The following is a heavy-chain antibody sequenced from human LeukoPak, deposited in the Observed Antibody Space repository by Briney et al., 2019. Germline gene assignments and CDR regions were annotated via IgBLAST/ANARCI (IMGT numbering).Heavy chain of an antibody. V-gene: IGHV4-30-4*01. CDR1: GGSISSGDYY. D-gene: IGHD1-26*01. CDR3: ARGRPPPEGRPSIVGATYFDY. CDR2: IYYSGST. Sequence: SQTLSLTCTVSGGSISSGDYYWSWLRQPPGTGLEWIGYIYYSGSTYYNPSLKSRVTISVDTSKNQFSLKLSSVTAADTDVYYCARGRPPPEGRPSIVGATYFDYWGQGTLVTVSS. J-gene: IGHJ4*02.